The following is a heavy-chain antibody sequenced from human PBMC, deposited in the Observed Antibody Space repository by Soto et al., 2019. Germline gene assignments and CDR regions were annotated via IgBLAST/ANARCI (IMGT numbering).Heavy chain of an antibody. CDR1: GYSFASYW. CDR3: ARTRSFTLGFYYDGMDV. D-gene: IGHD6-6*01. V-gene: IGHV5-51*01. Sequence: GESLKISCQGSGYSFASYWIGWLRQMAGKDLEWMGIIYPGDSDTRYSPSFQGQFTISAYKSLRTAYLQWTSLKASDTALYYCARTRSFTLGFYYDGMDVWGQGSTVTVSS. CDR2: IYPGDSDT. J-gene: IGHJ6*02.